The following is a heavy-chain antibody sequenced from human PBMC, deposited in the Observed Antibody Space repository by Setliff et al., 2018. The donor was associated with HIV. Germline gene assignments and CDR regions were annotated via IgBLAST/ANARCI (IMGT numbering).Heavy chain of an antibody. CDR2: INPNTGGT. D-gene: IGHD2-15*01. Sequence: GPSVKVSCKSSGYTFTGHYIHWVRQAPGQGLEWMGWINPNTGGTNYAQKFQGRVTMTRDTSISTAYMELRRLRSDDTAMYCCARDQTPLDAFDIWGQGTMVTVSS. CDR3: ARDQTPLDAFDI. CDR1: GYTFTGHY. J-gene: IGHJ3*02. V-gene: IGHV1-2*02.